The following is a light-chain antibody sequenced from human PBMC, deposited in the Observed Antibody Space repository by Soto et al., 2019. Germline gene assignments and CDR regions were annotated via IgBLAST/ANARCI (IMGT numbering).Light chain of an antibody. CDR1: QGVSRK. V-gene: IGKV3-15*01. J-gene: IGKJ1*01. Sequence: EIVMTQSPATLSVAPGERVTFSCRASQGVSRKLAWYQHKPGQAPRLLISGASTGATGIPDRFSGSGSGTDFTLTISSLRPEDFGVYYCQQYRSWPRTFGQGTKVDIK. CDR3: QQYRSWPRT. CDR2: GAS.